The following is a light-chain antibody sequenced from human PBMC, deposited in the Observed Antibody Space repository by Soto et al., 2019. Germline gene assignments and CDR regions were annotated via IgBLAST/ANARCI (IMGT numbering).Light chain of an antibody. CDR1: QSLNSY. Sequence: EIVLTQSPATLSLSPGERATLSCRASQSLNSYLAWFQQKPGQAPRLLLYDASNRATGIPARFSGSGSGTDFTLTISSLEAEDFAVYYCQQRRDWPLTFGGGTKVEIK. J-gene: IGKJ4*01. CDR2: DAS. CDR3: QQRRDWPLT. V-gene: IGKV3-11*01.